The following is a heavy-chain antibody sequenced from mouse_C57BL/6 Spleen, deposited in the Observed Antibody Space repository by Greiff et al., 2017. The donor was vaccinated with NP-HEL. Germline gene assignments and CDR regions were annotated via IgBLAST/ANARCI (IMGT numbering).Heavy chain of an antibody. CDR3: TTDYYGNPFAY. J-gene: IGHJ3*01. Sequence: EVQLQQSGAELVRPGASVKLSCTASGFNIKDDYMHWVKQRPEQGLEWIGWIDPENGDTEYASKFQGKATITADTSSNTAYLQLSSLTSEDTAVYYCTTDYYGNPFAYWGQGTLVTVSA. D-gene: IGHD1-1*01. CDR1: GFNIKDDY. V-gene: IGHV14-4*01. CDR2: IDPENGDT.